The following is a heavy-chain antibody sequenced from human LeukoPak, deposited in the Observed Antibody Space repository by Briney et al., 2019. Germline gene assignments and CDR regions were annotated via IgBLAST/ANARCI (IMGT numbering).Heavy chain of an antibody. Sequence: GGSLRLSCAASGFTFSTYAMNWVRQAPGKGLEWVSSISSSSSYIYYADSVKGRFTISRDNAKNSLYLQMNSLRAEDTAVYYCARDLRGYFQHWGQGTLVTVSS. J-gene: IGHJ1*01. CDR3: ARDLRGYFQH. D-gene: IGHD3-10*01. CDR2: ISSSSSYI. CDR1: GFTFSTYA. V-gene: IGHV3-21*01.